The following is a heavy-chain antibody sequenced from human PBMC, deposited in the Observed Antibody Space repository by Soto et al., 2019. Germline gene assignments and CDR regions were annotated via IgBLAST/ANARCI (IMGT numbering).Heavy chain of an antibody. CDR3: AKIPPGYSYGYFYFDY. CDR2: VSGSAVNT. Sequence: GGSLRLSCAASGFTFSSYAMSWVRQAPGKGLEWVSAVSGSAVNTFYADSVKGRFTISRDNSRNTLHLQMSSLRAEDTAVYYCAKIPPGYSYGYFYFDYWGQGTLVTVSS. V-gene: IGHV3-23*01. CDR1: GFTFSSYA. J-gene: IGHJ4*02. D-gene: IGHD5-18*01.